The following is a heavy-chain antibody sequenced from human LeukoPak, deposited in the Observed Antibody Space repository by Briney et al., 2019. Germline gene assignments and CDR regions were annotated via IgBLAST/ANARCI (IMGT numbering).Heavy chain of an antibody. CDR1: GGSISSYY. V-gene: IGHV4-59*01. CDR2: IYYSGST. J-gene: IGHJ6*02. Sequence: PSETLSLTCTVSGGSISSYYWSWIRQPPGKGLEWIGYIYYSGSTNYNPSLKSRVTISVDTSKNQFSLKLSSATAADTAVYYCARHYSSSWYQYYYYGMDVWGQGTTVTVSS. D-gene: IGHD6-13*01. CDR3: ARHYSSSWYQYYYYGMDV.